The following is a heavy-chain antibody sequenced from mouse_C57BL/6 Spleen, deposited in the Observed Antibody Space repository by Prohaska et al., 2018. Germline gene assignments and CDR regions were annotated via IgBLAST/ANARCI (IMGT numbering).Heavy chain of an antibody. D-gene: IGHD1-1*01. Sequence: HGKSLEWIGDINPNNGGTIYNQKFKGKATLTVDKSSSTAYMELRSLTSEDTAVYYCARRPFTTVLAWDAMDYWGQGTSVTVSS. CDR2: INPNNGGT. J-gene: IGHJ4*01. CDR3: ARRPFTTVLAWDAMDY. V-gene: IGHV1-18*01.